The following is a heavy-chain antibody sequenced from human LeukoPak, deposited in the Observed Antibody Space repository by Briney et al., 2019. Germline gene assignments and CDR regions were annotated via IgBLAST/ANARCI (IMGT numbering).Heavy chain of an antibody. CDR1: GFTFSSYS. CDR3: ARGQKDGFDY. V-gene: IGHV3-21*01. J-gene: IGHJ4*02. CDR2: ISSSSSYI. Sequence: PGGSLRLSCAASGFTFSSYSMNWVRQAPGKGLEWVSSISSSSSYIYYADSVKGRFTISRDNAKNSLYLQMNSLRAEDTAVFYCARGQKDGFDYWGQGTLVTVSS. D-gene: IGHD2-15*01.